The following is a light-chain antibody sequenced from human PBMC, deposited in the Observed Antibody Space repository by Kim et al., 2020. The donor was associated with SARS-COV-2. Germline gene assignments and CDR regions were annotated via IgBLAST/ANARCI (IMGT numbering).Light chain of an antibody. Sequence: EIVLTQSPGTLSVSPGERATLSCRASQSVSSNYLAWYQQKPGQAPRLLIYGASTRATGIPDRFSGSGSGTDFTLTISRLEPEDFAVYYWQQYGSSPLYSFGQGTKVEI. J-gene: IGKJ2*03. CDR2: GAS. CDR1: QSVSSNY. V-gene: IGKV3-20*01. CDR3: QQYGSSPLYS.